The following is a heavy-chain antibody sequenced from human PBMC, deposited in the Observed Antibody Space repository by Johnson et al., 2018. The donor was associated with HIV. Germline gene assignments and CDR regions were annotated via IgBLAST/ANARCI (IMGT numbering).Heavy chain of an antibody. J-gene: IGHJ3*02. Sequence: EVQLVESGGGLVQPGGSLRLSCAASGFSFSFYWMSWVRQAPGKGLEWVANIKQDGSERYYVDSVKGRFTISRANAKNSLYLQMNSLRAEDTAVYYCARLSEHIVVVTAWADAFDIWGQGTMVTVSS. CDR3: ARLSEHIVVVTAWADAFDI. D-gene: IGHD2-21*02. CDR2: IKQDGSER. V-gene: IGHV3-7*01. CDR1: GFSFSFYW.